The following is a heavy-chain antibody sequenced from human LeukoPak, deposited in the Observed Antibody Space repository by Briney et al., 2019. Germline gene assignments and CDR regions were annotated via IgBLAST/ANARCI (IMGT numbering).Heavy chain of an antibody. V-gene: IGHV3-30*02. CDR1: GFTFSSYG. J-gene: IGHJ4*02. CDR3: AKDPSFRPGYFDY. CDR2: IRYDGSNK. Sequence: GGSLRLSCAASGFTFSSYGMHWVRQAPGKGLEWVAFIRYDGSNKYYADSVKGRFTISRDNSKNTLYLQMNSLRAEDTAVYYCAKDPSFRPGYFDYWGQGTLVTVSS.